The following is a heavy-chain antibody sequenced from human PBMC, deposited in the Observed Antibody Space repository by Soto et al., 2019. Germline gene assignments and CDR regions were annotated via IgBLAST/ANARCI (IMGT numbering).Heavy chain of an antibody. CDR2: IYYSGST. J-gene: IGHJ4*02. CDR3: ARRLVGARPHFDY. V-gene: IGHV4-59*04. D-gene: IGHD1-26*01. Sequence: SETLSLTCTVSGGSISSYYWSWIRQPPGKGLEWIGYIYYSGSTYYNPSLKSRVTISVDTSKNQFSLKLSSVTAADTAVYYCARRLVGARPHFDYWGQGTLVTVSS. CDR1: GGSISSYY.